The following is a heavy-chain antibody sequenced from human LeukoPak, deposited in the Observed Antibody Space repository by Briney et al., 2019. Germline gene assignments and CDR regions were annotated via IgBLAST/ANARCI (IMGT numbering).Heavy chain of an antibody. V-gene: IGHV4-59*02. Sequence: PSETLSLTCTVSGGSVSSYYCSWIQQPPGKGLEWIGYIYYSGNTNYNPSLKSRVTISVDTSKNQFSLKLSSVTAADTAVYYCARWAPSGGFDYWGQGTLVTVSS. D-gene: IGHD3-10*01. J-gene: IGHJ4*02. CDR3: ARWAPSGGFDY. CDR1: GGSVSSYY. CDR2: IYYSGNT.